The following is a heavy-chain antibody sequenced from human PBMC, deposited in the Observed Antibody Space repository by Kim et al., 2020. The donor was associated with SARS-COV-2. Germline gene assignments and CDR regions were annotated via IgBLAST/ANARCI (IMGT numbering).Heavy chain of an antibody. D-gene: IGHD6-13*01. CDR2: ISYDGSNK. J-gene: IGHJ5*02. Sequence: GGSLRLSCAASGFTFSSYAMHWVRQAPGKGLEWVAVISYDGSNKYYADSVKGRFTISRDNSKNTLYLQMNSLRAEDTAVYYCARDNMEAAAGPGWFDPW. CDR3: ARDNMEAAAGPGWFDP. V-gene: IGHV3-30*04. CDR1: GFTFSSYA.